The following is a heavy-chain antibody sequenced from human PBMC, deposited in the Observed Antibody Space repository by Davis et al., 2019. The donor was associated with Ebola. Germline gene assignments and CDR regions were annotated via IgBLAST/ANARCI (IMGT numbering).Heavy chain of an antibody. V-gene: IGHV4-30-2*01. CDR2: IYHSGTT. Sequence: SETLSLTCAVSGDSISRGGYSWNWIRQPLGKGLEWIGYIYHSGTTFYNPSLKSRVTISVDTSKNQFSLKLTSMTIADTAVYYCAREGGNSYFDFWGQGILVTVSS. J-gene: IGHJ4*02. D-gene: IGHD4-23*01. CDR3: AREGGNSYFDF. CDR1: GDSISRGGYS.